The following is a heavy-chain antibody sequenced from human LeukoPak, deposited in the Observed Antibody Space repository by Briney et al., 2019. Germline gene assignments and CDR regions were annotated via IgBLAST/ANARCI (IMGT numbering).Heavy chain of an antibody. CDR1: GGSIKSYY. Sequence: SETLSLTCTVSGGSIKSYYWSWIRQPPGKGLEWIGQIYYSGSTNYNPSLKSRVTISLDTSKNQFSLKLNSVTAADTAAYYCARAMGGAGTVTDYWGQGTLVTVSS. J-gene: IGHJ4*02. V-gene: IGHV4-59*01. CDR3: ARAMGGAGTVTDY. D-gene: IGHD6-13*01. CDR2: IYYSGST.